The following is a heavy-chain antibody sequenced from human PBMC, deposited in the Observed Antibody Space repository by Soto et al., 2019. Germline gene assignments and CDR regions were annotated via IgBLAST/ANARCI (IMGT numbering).Heavy chain of an antibody. J-gene: IGHJ4*02. V-gene: IGHV3-23*01. CDR1: GFTFSNSA. Sequence: EVQLLESGGRLVQPGGSLRLSCAASGFTFSNSAMSWVRQAPGKGLEWVSAISGSGGSTYYVDSVEGRFTISRDNSRDTVYLQMDNLRDDDTAVYYCDKDAGDGSSWYPFDYWGQGTLITVSS. CDR3: DKDAGDGSSWYPFDY. D-gene: IGHD6-19*01. CDR2: ISGSGGST.